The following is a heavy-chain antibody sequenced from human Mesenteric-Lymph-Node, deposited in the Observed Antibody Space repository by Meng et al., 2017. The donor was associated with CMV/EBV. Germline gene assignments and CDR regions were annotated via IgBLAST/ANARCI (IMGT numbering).Heavy chain of an antibody. CDR3: ARDTPGEDKWD. D-gene: IGHD2-15*01. Sequence: ASVKVSCKTSGYTFINSFFHWVRQAPGQSLQWMARIDPSGDSPTYAQNFQGRVTMTRDTSTTTVYLDLTGLTSGDTAIYYCARDTPGEDKWDWGQGTLVTVSS. J-gene: IGHJ4*02. CDR2: IDPSGDSP. CDR1: GYTFINSF. V-gene: IGHV1-46*01.